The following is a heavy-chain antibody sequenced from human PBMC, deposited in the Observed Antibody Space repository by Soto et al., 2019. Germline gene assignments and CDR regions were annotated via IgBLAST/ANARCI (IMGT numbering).Heavy chain of an antibody. CDR2: ISYDGSNK. J-gene: IGHJ4*02. V-gene: IGHV3-30-3*01. CDR1: GFTFSSDA. D-gene: IGHD3-9*01. CDR3: ARDSDDILTGYYNPFIDY. Sequence: GGSLRLSCAASGFTFSSDAMHWVRQAPGKGLEWVAVISYDGSNKYYADSVKGRFTISRDNSKNTLYLQMNSLRAEDTAVYYCARDSDDILTGYYNPFIDYWGQGTLVTVSS.